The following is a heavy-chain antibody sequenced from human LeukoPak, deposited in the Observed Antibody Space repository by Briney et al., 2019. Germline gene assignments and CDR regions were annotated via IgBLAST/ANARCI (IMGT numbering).Heavy chain of an antibody. D-gene: IGHD3-16*02. CDR1: GFTFSSYA. Sequence: GRSLRLSCAASGFTFSSYAMHWVRQAPGKGLEWVAVISYDGSNKYYADSVKGRFTISRDNAKNSLYLQMNSLRAEDTAVYYCASLPSDYVWGSYRPYYFDYWGQGTLVTVSS. J-gene: IGHJ4*02. V-gene: IGHV3-30*04. CDR3: ASLPSDYVWGSYRPYYFDY. CDR2: ISYDGSNK.